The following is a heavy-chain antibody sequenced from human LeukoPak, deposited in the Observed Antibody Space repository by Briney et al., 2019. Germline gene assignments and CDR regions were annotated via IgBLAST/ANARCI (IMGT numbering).Heavy chain of an antibody. Sequence: PSETLSLTCAVYGGSFSGYYWSWIRQPPGKGLEWIGEINHSGSTNYNPSLKSRVTISVDTSKNQFSLKLSSVTAADTAVYYCARGIMVRGVIQYYFDYWGQGTLVTVSS. CDR3: ARGIMVRGVIQYYFDY. V-gene: IGHV4-34*01. CDR2: INHSGST. J-gene: IGHJ4*02. D-gene: IGHD3-10*01. CDR1: GGSFSGYY.